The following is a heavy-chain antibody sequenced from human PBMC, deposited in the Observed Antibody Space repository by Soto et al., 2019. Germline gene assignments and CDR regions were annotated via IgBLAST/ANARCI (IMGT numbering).Heavy chain of an antibody. V-gene: IGHV1-18*01. CDR1: GYTFTNYG. J-gene: IGHJ5*02. CDR3: ARGDSSSGLDP. D-gene: IGHD6-6*01. CDR2: ISAYNGNT. Sequence: QVQVVQSGTEVKKPGASVKVSCKASGYTFTNYGISWVRQAPGQGLEWMGWISAYNGNTNYAQIFQGRVTLTTDTSTTTAYMELRSLRSDDTAVDYCARGDSSSGLDPWGQGTLVTVSS.